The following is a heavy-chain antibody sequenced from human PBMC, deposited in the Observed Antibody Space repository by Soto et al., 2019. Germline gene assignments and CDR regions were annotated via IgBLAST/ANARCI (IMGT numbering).Heavy chain of an antibody. J-gene: IGHJ6*02. Sequence: EVQLVESGGGLVQPGGSLKLSCAASGFTFSGSAMHWVRQASGKGLEWVGRIRSKANSYATAYAASVKGRFTISRDDSKNTAYLQMNSLKTEDTAVYYRTRHPDPFGVVASYYYYGMDVWGQGTTVTVSS. CDR3: TRHPDPFGVVASYYYYGMDV. D-gene: IGHD3-3*01. CDR1: GFTFSGSA. CDR2: IRSKANSYAT. V-gene: IGHV3-73*02.